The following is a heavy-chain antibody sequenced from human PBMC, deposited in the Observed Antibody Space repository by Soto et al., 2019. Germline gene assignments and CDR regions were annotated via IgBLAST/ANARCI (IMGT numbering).Heavy chain of an antibody. Sequence: PGGSLRLSCAASGFSFSDYWMSWVRQARGRGLEWVANVKQDGSERYYVDSVKGRFTISRDNAKNSLYLQMNSLRAEDTAVYYCARERVVVPATIFYYYALEVWGQGTTVTVSS. V-gene: IGHV3-7*05. CDR2: VKQDGSER. CDR1: GFSFSDYW. J-gene: IGHJ6*02. D-gene: IGHD2-15*01. CDR3: ARERVVVPATIFYYYALEV.